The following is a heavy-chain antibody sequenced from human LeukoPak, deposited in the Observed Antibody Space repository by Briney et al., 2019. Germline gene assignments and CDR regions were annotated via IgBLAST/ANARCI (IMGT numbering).Heavy chain of an antibody. CDR1: GFTFSSYG. V-gene: IGHV3-23*01. CDR2: ISGSGGST. D-gene: IGHD6-19*01. Sequence: GGTLRLSCAASGFTFSSYGMSWVRQAPGKGLEWVSAISGSGGSTYYADSVKGRFTISRDNAKNSLYLRMDSLRAEDTAVYYCATGYSSGWYFYFQYWGQGTLVTVSS. CDR3: ATGYSSGWYFYFQY. J-gene: IGHJ1*01.